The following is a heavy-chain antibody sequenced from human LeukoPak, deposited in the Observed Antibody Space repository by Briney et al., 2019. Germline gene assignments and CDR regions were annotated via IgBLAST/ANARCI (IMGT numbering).Heavy chain of an antibody. CDR3: AKDHSLGYCSSTSCPGPVDY. CDR2: ISGSGGST. V-gene: IGHV3-23*01. Sequence: GGSLRLSCAASGFTFSSYAMSWVRQAPGKGLEWVSAISGSGGSTYYADSVKGRFTISRDNSKNTLYLQMNSLRAEDTAVYYCAKDHSLGYCSSTSCPGPVDYWGQGTLVTVSS. CDR1: GFTFSSYA. J-gene: IGHJ4*02. D-gene: IGHD2-2*01.